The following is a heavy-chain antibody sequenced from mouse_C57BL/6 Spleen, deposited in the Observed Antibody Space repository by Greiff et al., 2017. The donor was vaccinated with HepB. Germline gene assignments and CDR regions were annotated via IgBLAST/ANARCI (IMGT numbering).Heavy chain of an antibody. CDR1: GYTFTSYW. Sequence: QVQLQQPGAELVKPGASVKVSCKASGYTFTSYWMHWVKQRPGQGLEWIGRIHPSDSDTNYNQKFKGKATLTVDKSSSTAYMQLSSLTSEDSAVYYCAIPSNYYGSSYRVWYFDVWGTGTTVTVSS. CDR2: IHPSDSDT. D-gene: IGHD1-1*01. V-gene: IGHV1-74*01. CDR3: AIPSNYYGSSYRVWYFDV. J-gene: IGHJ1*03.